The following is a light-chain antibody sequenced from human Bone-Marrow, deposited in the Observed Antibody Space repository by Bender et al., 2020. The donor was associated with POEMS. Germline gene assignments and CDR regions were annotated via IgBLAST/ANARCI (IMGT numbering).Light chain of an antibody. CDR3: QSYDNSLGGWV. Sequence: QSALTQPASVSGSPGQSITISCTGTSRDVGSYNLVSWYQQYPGRVPKLMIYEGNKRPSGVPDRFSGSKSGTSASLAITGLQAEDEGDYYCQSYDNSLGGWVFGGGTKLTVL. CDR1: SRDVGSYNL. CDR2: EGN. V-gene: IGLV2-14*02. J-gene: IGLJ3*02.